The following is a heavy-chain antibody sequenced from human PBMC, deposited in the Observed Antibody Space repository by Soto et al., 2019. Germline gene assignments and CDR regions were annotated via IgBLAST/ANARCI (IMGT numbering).Heavy chain of an antibody. D-gene: IGHD1-26*01. CDR1: GGYISSYY. CDR2: IYYSGST. CDR3: ARLVGAIRPYYYYGMDV. J-gene: IGHJ6*02. Sequence: TSETLSLTCTVSGGYISSYYLSWIRQPTGKGLEWIGYIYYSGSTNYNPSLKSRVTISVDTSKNQFSLKLSSVTAADTAVYYCARLVGAIRPYYYYGMDVWGQGTTVTVSS. V-gene: IGHV4-59*08.